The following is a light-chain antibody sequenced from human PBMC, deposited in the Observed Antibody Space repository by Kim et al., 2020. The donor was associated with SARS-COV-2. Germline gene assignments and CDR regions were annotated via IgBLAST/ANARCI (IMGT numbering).Light chain of an antibody. CDR2: AAY. CDR3: QQYNNWPPIT. V-gene: IGKV3-15*01. J-gene: IGKJ4*01. CDR1: QSVSSN. Sequence: SPGERATPSCRASQSVSSNLAWNQQKPGQAPRLLIYAAYTRATGIPARFSGSGSGTEFTLTISSLQSEDFAVYYCQQYNNWPPITFGGGTKVDIK.